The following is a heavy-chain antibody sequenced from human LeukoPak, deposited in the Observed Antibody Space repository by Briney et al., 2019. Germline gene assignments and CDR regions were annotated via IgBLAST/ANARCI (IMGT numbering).Heavy chain of an antibody. D-gene: IGHD3-10*01. CDR2: ISGGGSTI. V-gene: IGHV3-48*03. Sequence: PGGSLRLSCAASQFTLRTYEMNWVRQTPGKGLEWVSFISGGGSTIYYADSVKGRFTISRDNAKKSLYLQMNSLRAEDTAVYYCASLDAGSGSWLMGENWSDPWGQGALVTVSS. CDR1: QFTLRTYE. J-gene: IGHJ5*02. CDR3: ASLDAGSGSWLMGENWSDP.